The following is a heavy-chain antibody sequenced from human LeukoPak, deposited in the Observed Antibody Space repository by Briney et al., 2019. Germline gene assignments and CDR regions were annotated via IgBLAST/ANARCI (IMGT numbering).Heavy chain of an antibody. Sequence: GGSLRLSCAASGFTFSDYYMSWIRQAPGKGLEWVSYISSSGSTIYYADSVKGRFTISRDNAKNSLYLQMNSLRAEDTAVYYCARVIRGYYYDSSGYYFDYWGQGTLVTVSS. CDR1: GFTFSDYY. CDR2: ISSSGSTI. J-gene: IGHJ4*02. V-gene: IGHV3-11*04. D-gene: IGHD3-22*01. CDR3: ARVIRGYYYDSSGYYFDY.